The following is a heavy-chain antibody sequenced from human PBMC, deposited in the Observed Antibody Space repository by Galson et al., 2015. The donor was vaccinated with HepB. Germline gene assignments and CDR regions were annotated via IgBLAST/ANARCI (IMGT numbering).Heavy chain of an antibody. CDR3: ATDRGNYYDSIGPPLFTDY. CDR1: GFTFSNAW. CDR2: IKSKTDGGTT. D-gene: IGHD3-22*01. J-gene: IGHJ4*02. Sequence: SLRLSCAASGFTFSNAWMHWFRQTPGKGLQWVGRIKSKTDGGTTDYAAPVKGRFTISRDDSKATLFLHLYRLKREDTAVYYCATDRGNYYDSIGPPLFTDYWGQGTLVTVS. V-gene: IGHV3-15*07.